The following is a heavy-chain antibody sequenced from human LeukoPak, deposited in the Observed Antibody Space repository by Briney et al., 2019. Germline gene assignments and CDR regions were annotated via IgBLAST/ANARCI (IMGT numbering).Heavy chain of an antibody. D-gene: IGHD3-10*01. CDR3: ARVSTEFGGSYDY. CDR2: ISGDGRNI. J-gene: IGHJ4*02. V-gene: IGHV3-74*01. CDR1: GFTFSSYW. Sequence: GGSLRLSCVASGFTFSSYWMHWVRQDPRKGLVWVSRISGDGRNINYADSVRGRFTISRENAKNSLYLQMNSLRAGDTAVYYCARVSTEFGGSYDYWGQGTLVTVSS.